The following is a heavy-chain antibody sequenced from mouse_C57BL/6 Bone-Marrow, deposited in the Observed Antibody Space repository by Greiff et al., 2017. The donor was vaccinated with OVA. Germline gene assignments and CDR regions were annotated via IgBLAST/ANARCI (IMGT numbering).Heavy chain of an antibody. CDR1: GFTFSSYA. V-gene: IGHV5-4*03. J-gene: IGHJ3*01. CDR3: ATRGFAY. D-gene: IGHD3-3*01. Sequence: EVMLVESGGGLVKPGGSLKLSCAASGFTFSSYAMSWVRQTPEKRLEWVATISDGGSYTYYPDNVKGRFTISRDNAKNNLYLQMSHLKSEDTAMYYYATRGFAYWGQGTLVTVSA. CDR2: ISDGGSYT.